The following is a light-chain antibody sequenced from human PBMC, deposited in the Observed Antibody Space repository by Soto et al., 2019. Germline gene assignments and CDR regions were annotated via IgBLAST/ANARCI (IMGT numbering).Light chain of an antibody. J-gene: IGLJ2*01. CDR3: AAWDDSLSGVV. CDR1: SSNIGSNY. V-gene: IGLV1-47*01. CDR2: RNN. Sequence: QAVVTQPPSASGTPGQRVTISCSGSSSNIGSNYVYWYQQLPGTAPKLLLYRNNQRPSGVTDRFSGSKSGTSASLAISGLRSEDVADYYCAAWDDSLSGVVFGGGTKLTLL.